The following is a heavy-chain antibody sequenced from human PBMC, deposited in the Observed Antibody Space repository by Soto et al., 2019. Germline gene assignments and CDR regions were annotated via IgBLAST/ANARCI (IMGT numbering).Heavy chain of an antibody. CDR2: ISGSGGST. D-gene: IGHD2-2*01. Sequence: GGSLRLSCAASGFTFSSYAMSWVRQAPGKGLEWVSAISGSGGSTYYADSVKDRFTISRDNSKNTLYLQMNSLRAEDTAVYYCAKENIVVVPAASGWFDPWGQGTLVTVSS. V-gene: IGHV3-23*01. CDR1: GFTFSSYA. CDR3: AKENIVVVPAASGWFDP. J-gene: IGHJ5*02.